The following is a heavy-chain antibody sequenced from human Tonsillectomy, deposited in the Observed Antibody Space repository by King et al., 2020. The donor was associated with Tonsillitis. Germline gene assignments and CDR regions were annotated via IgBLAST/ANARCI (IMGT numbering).Heavy chain of an antibody. CDR1: GFAFSNYW. V-gene: IGHV3-7*03. Sequence: VQLVESGGGLVQTGGSLRLSCTASGFAFSNYWMQWVRRSPGKGLEWVAIIKQDGSWKDYVDSVKGRFTISRDNAKNSVFLQMSSLRAEDTAIYFCVGSSGWLFDYWGQGTLVTVSS. D-gene: IGHD6-19*01. CDR3: VGSSGWLFDY. CDR2: IKQDGSWK. J-gene: IGHJ4*02.